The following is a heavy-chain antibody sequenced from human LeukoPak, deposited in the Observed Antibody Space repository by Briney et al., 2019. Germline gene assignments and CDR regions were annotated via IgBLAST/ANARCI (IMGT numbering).Heavy chain of an antibody. CDR1: GGSISSYY. CDR2: ISDIGSI. Sequence: SETLSLTCTVSGGSISSYYWSWIRQPPGKGLGWIAYISDIGSINYNPSLKSRVTISVDTSKNQFSLKLSSVTAADTAVYYCARHNHCSSTSCKPPWMYYFDYWGQGTLVTVSS. D-gene: IGHD2-2*01. V-gene: IGHV4-59*08. CDR3: ARHNHCSSTSCKPPWMYYFDY. J-gene: IGHJ4*02.